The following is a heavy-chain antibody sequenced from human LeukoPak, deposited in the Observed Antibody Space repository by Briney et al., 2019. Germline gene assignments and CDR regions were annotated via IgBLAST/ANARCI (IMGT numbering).Heavy chain of an antibody. V-gene: IGHV1-18*01. CDR3: ARGFRYIAAVVWPIDY. Sequence: ASVKVSCKASGYTFTSYGISGVRQAPGQGLEGMGWMSAYNGNTNYAQKFQGRVTMTTDTSTSIAYMELRSLRSDDTAVYYCARGFRYIAAVVWPIDYWGQGTLVTVSS. CDR2: MSAYNGNT. J-gene: IGHJ4*02. D-gene: IGHD6-13*01. CDR1: GYTFTSYG.